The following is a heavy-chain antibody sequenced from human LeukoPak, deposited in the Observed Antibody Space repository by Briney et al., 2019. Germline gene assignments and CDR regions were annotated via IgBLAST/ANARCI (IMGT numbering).Heavy chain of an antibody. V-gene: IGHV4-59*01. CDR1: GGSISSYY. CDR2: IYYSGST. CDR3: ARTYSGSYYFDY. D-gene: IGHD1-26*01. J-gene: IGHJ4*02. Sequence: SETLSLTCTVSGGSISSYYWSSIRQPPGKGLEWIGYIYYSGSTNYNPSLKSRVTISVDTSKNQFSLKLSSVTAADTAVYYCARTYSGSYYFDYWGQGTLVTVSS.